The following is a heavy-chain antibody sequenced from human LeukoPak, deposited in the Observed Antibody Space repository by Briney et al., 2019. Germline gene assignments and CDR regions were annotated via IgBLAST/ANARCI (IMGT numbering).Heavy chain of an antibody. CDR1: GFTFSSYG. J-gene: IGHJ4*02. Sequence: GGSLRLSCAASGFTFSSYGMHWVRQAPGKGLERVAFIRYDGSNKYYADSVKGRFTISRDNSKNTLYLQMNSLRAEDTAVYYCAKARNRDYGDYVFDYWGQGTLVTVSS. V-gene: IGHV3-30*02. D-gene: IGHD4-17*01. CDR3: AKARNRDYGDYVFDY. CDR2: IRYDGSNK.